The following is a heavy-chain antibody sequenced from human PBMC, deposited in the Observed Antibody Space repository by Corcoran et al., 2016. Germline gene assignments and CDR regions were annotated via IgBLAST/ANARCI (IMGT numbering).Heavy chain of an antibody. Sequence: EVQLVESGGGLIQPGGSLRLSCAASGFTVSSNYMSWVRQAPGKGLEWVAVIYSGGSTYYADSVKGRFTISRDNSKNTLYLQMNSLRAEDTAVYYCARVPGIAVAGTPWFDPWGQGTLVTVSS. D-gene: IGHD6-19*01. CDR3: ARVPGIAVAGTPWFDP. J-gene: IGHJ5*02. CDR2: IYSGGST. CDR1: GFTVSSNY. V-gene: IGHV3-53*01.